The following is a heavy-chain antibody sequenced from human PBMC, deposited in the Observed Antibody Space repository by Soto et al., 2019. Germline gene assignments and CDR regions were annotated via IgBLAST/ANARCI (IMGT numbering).Heavy chain of an antibody. D-gene: IGHD1-26*01. CDR1: GYSISSGYY. Sequence: SETLSLTCAVSGYSISSGYYWGWIRQPPGKGLEWIGSIYHSGSTYYNPSLKSRVTISVDTSKNQFSLKLSSVTAADTAVYYCARWRWDYGMDVWGQGTTVT. V-gene: IGHV4-38-2*01. CDR2: IYHSGST. J-gene: IGHJ6*02. CDR3: ARWRWDYGMDV.